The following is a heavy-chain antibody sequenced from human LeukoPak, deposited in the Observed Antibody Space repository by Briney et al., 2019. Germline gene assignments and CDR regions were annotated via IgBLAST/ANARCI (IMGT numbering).Heavy chain of an antibody. CDR1: GGSISSYY. CDR3: ARVTSSSMGDYFFDY. J-gene: IGHJ4*02. Sequence: SETLSLTCTVSGGSISSYYWSWIRQPPGKGLEWIGHIYHSGSTNYSPSLKSRVTISLDTTKNQFSLKLTSVTAADTAVYFCARVTSSSMGDYFFDYWGQGTLVTVSS. CDR2: IYHSGST. D-gene: IGHD6-6*01. V-gene: IGHV4-59*01.